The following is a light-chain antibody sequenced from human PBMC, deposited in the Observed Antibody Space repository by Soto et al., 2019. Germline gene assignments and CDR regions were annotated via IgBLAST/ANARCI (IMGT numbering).Light chain of an antibody. CDR3: QTYDKAPWT. CDR2: GAS. Sequence: DIQMTQSPSTLSASVGDRVTITCRASQSVSTWLAWYQQKPGHSPRLLVYGASTLQSGVASRFSASGSGTDFILTISRLQSEDVATYYCQTYDKAPWTFGPGTKVDIK. V-gene: IGKV1-27*01. CDR1: QSVSTW. J-gene: IGKJ1*01.